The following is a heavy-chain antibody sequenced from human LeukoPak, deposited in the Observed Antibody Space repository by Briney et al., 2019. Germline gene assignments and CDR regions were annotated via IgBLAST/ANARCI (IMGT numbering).Heavy chain of an antibody. V-gene: IGHV1-2*02. D-gene: IGHD6-19*01. J-gene: IGHJ4*02. CDR1: GYTFTGYY. CDR3: ARLWFEYGSGWYGSG. Sequence: ASVKVSCKASGYTFTGYYMHWVRQAPGQGLEWMGWINPNSGGTNYAQKFQGRVTMTRDTSISTAYMELSRLRSDDTAVYYCARLWFEYGSGWYGSGWGQGTLVTVSS. CDR2: INPNSGGT.